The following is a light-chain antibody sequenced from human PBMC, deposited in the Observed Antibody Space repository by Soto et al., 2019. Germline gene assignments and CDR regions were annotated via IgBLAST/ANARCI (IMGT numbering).Light chain of an antibody. J-gene: IGLJ1*01. V-gene: IGLV2-14*01. Sequence: QSVLTQPASVSGSPGQSITTSCTGTSSDVGGYNYVSWYQQRPGKAPKLMIYEVSNRPSGVSNRFSGSKSGNTASLTISGLQAEDEADYYCSSYKSSSNLVFGTGTKVTVL. CDR3: SSYKSSSNLV. CDR2: EVS. CDR1: SSDVGGYNY.